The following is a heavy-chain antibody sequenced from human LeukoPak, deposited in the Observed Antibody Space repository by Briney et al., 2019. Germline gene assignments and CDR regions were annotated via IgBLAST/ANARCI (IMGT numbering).Heavy chain of an antibody. J-gene: IGHJ5*02. Sequence: VASVKVSCKTSGYSFTDYYIHWVRQAPGQGLEWMGWINTKSGRTSSARKFQGRVTMTRDPSITTVYMDMAWLTSDDTAVYFCARADFIDAGPYLIGPWGQGTQVTVSS. CDR3: ARADFIDAGPYLIGP. CDR2: INTKSGRT. CDR1: GYSFTDYY. V-gene: IGHV1-2*02. D-gene: IGHD3-3*01.